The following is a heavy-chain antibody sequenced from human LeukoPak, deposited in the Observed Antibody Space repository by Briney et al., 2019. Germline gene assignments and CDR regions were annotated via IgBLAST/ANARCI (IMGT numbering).Heavy chain of an antibody. CDR3: AKGAAAAGYFDY. CDR2: ISWNSGSI. J-gene: IGHJ4*02. CDR1: GFTFDDYA. V-gene: IGHV3-9*01. D-gene: IGHD6-13*01. Sequence: GGSLRLSCAASGFTFDDYAMHWVRQAPGKGLEWVSGISWNSGSIGYADSVKGRFTISRDNAKNSLYLQMNSLRAEDTAVYYCAKGAAAAGYFDYWGQGTLVTVSS.